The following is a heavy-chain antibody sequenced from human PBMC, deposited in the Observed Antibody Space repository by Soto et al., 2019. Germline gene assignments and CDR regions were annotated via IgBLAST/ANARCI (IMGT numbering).Heavy chain of an antibody. CDR1: GFTVGNNY. V-gene: IGHV3-66*01. Sequence: GWSLRLSCVASGFTVGNNYMSWVRQAPGKGLEWVSLIYSVGTTHYADSVRGRFTISRDSSKNTLYLEMKSLRREDTAIYYCMNRPRAWGQGTLVTVSS. CDR2: IYSVGTT. D-gene: IGHD6-6*01. J-gene: IGHJ5*02. CDR3: MNRPRA.